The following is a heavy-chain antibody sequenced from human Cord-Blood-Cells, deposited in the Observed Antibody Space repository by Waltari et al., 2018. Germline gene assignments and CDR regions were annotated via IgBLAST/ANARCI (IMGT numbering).Heavy chain of an antibody. CDR1: GYTFTSYD. Sequence: GKKPGASVKVSCKASGYTFTSYDINWVRQATGQGLEWMGWMNPNSGNTGYAQKFQGRVTMTRNTSISTAYMELSSLRSEDTAVYYCARWPREDCSSTSCPSNYDMDVWGQVTTVTVSS. D-gene: IGHD2-2*01. CDR2: MNPNSGNT. V-gene: IGHV1-8*01. CDR3: ARWPREDCSSTSCPSNYDMDV. J-gene: IGHJ6*02.